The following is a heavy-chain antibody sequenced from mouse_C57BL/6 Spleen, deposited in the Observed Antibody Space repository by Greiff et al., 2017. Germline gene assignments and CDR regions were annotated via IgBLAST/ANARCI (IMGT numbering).Heavy chain of an antibody. Sequence: QVQLQESGAELVKPGASVKLSCKASGYTFTEYTIHWVKQRSGQGLEWIGWFYPGSGSIKYNEKFKDKATLTADKSSSTSYMELSRLTSEDSAVYFCARHEGEAYYCGSSGYAKGYGGQGASVTVAS. J-gene: IGHJ4*01. CDR1: GYTFTEYT. D-gene: IGHD1-1*01. V-gene: IGHV1-62-2*01. CDR3: ARHEGEAYYCGSSGYAKGY. CDR2: FYPGSGSI.